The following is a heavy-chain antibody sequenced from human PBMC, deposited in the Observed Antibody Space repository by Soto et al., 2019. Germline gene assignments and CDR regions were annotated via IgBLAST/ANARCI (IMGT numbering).Heavy chain of an antibody. CDR2: ITGNGGST. V-gene: IGHV3-64*01. J-gene: IGHJ4*02. CDR3: ATSYSGGWYLDY. Sequence: GGSLRLSCVASGFIFSDSVMHWVRQAPGKGLEYVSAITGNGGSTYHANSVRGRFSISRDNSKNTLYLQMGSLRIEDMALYYCATSYSGGWYLDYWGLGTLVTVSS. CDR1: GFIFSDSV. D-gene: IGHD6-19*01.